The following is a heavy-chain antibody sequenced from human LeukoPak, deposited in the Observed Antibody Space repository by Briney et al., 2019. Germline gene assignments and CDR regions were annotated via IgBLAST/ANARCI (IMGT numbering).Heavy chain of an antibody. CDR2: IYYSGTT. V-gene: IGHV4-31*03. J-gene: IGHJ4*02. Sequence: SQTLSLTCTVSGGSISSGGYYWSWIRQHPGKGLEWIGYIYYSGTTYYNPSLKSRVTISVDTSKNQFSLKLSSVTAADTAVYYCARGLTYCGGDCSRLFDYWGQGTLVTVSS. CDR3: ARGLTYCGGDCSRLFDY. D-gene: IGHD2-21*02. CDR1: GGSISSGGYY.